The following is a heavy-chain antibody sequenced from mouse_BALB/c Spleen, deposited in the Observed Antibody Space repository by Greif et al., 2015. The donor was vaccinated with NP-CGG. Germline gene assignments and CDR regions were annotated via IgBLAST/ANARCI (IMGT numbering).Heavy chain of an antibody. D-gene: IGHD2-14*01. V-gene: IGHV7-3*02. Sequence: EVQLQQSGGGLVQPGGSLRLSCATSGFTFTDYYMSWVRQPPGKALEWLGFIRNKANGYTTEYSASVKGRFTISRDNSQSILYLQMNTLRAEDSATYYCARVHRYGFDYWGQGTTLTVSS. J-gene: IGHJ2*01. CDR1: GFTFTDYY. CDR3: ARVHRYGFDY. CDR2: IRNKANGYTT.